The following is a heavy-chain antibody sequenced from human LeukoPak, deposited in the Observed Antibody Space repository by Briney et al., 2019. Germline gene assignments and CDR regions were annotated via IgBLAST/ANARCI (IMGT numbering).Heavy chain of an antibody. V-gene: IGHV1-69*05. CDR1: GGTFSSYA. J-gene: IGHJ4*02. CDR3: ASHDCSSTSCYYGSDDY. CDR2: IIPIFGTA. D-gene: IGHD2-2*01. Sequence: SVKVSCKASGGTFSSYAISWVRQAPGQGLEWMGGIIPIFGTANYAQKFQGRVTITTDESTSTAYMELSSLRSEDTAVYYCASHDCSSTSCYYGSDDYWGQGTLVTVSS.